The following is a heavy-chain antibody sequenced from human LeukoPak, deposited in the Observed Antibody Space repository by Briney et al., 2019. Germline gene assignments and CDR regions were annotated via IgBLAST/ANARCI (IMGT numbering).Heavy chain of an antibody. D-gene: IGHD5-24*01. V-gene: IGHV1-2*02. Sequence: ASVKVSCKASGYTFTGYYMHWVRQAPGQGLEWMGWINPNSGGTNYAQKFQGRVTMTRDTSISTAYMELSRLRSDDTAVYHCARDRVATITVGYDFDYWGQGTLVTVSS. J-gene: IGHJ4*02. CDR2: INPNSGGT. CDR3: ARDRVATITVGYDFDY. CDR1: GYTFTGYY.